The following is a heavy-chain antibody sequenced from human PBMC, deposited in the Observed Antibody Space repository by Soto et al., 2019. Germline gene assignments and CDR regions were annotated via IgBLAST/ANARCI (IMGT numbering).Heavy chain of an antibody. CDR2: IYSGGST. Sequence: GGSLRLSCAASGFTVSSNYMSWVRQAPGKGLEWVSVIYSGGSTYYADSVKGRFTISRDNSKNTLYLQMNSLRAEDTAVYYCAREAGIVVVPAAIPLYGMDVWGQGTTVTVSS. D-gene: IGHD2-2*01. V-gene: IGHV3-66*01. CDR1: GFTVSSNY. CDR3: AREAGIVVVPAAIPLYGMDV. J-gene: IGHJ6*02.